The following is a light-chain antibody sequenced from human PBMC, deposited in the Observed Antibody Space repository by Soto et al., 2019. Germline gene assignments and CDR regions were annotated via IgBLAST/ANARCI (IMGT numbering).Light chain of an antibody. CDR1: QSINNF. J-gene: IGKJ5*01. V-gene: IGKV1-39*01. CDR2: SAT. Sequence: DIQMTQSASSLTASLGDRVTITCRASQSINNFLNWYQQKPGQAPKLLMYSATTLQSGVPSRFSGSASGTDFTLSISNLQPEDFATYYCQQSFRPHITFGQGTRLEIK. CDR3: QQSFRPHIT.